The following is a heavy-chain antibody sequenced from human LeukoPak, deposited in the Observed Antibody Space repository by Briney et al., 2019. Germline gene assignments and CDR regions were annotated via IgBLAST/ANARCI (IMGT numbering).Heavy chain of an antibody. Sequence: SETLSLTCTVSGGSFSSYYWSWIRQPPGKGLEWIGYIYYTGSTNYNPSLKSRVSMSVDTSKNRFSLKLSSVTAADTAVYYCARDSGTTGEVKFDPWGQGTLVTVSS. CDR2: IYYTGST. CDR3: ARDSGTTGEVKFDP. D-gene: IGHD3-10*01. CDR1: GGSFSSYY. V-gene: IGHV4-59*12. J-gene: IGHJ5*02.